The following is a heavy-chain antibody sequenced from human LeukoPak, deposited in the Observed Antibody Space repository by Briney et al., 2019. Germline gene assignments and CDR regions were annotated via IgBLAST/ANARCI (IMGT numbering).Heavy chain of an antibody. CDR2: INSNGGSA. V-gene: IGHV3-64*02. Sequence: GGSLRLSCVVSGFTFSSFAMHWVRQAPGKGLEYISAINSNGGSAYYADSVKGRFTISRDNSKNTLYLQMGSLRDEDMAVYYCARGQKTGIGDHNYYYGMDVWGQGTTVTVSS. CDR1: GFTFSSFA. CDR3: ARGQKTGIGDHNYYYGMDV. J-gene: IGHJ6*02. D-gene: IGHD1-1*01.